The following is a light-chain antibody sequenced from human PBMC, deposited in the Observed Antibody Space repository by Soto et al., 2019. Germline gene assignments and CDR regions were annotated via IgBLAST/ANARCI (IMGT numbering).Light chain of an antibody. CDR3: QHHNSYSQT. J-gene: IGKJ1*01. CDR2: GAS. CDR1: QSIRYY. V-gene: IGKV1-5*01. Sequence: DIQLTQSPPTLSASVGDRVTITCRASQSIRYYLAWYQQLPGKAPKLLIYGASSLQSGVPSRFSGSGFGTEFSLTISSLQPDDFATYFCQHHNSYSQTSGQGTKVDIK.